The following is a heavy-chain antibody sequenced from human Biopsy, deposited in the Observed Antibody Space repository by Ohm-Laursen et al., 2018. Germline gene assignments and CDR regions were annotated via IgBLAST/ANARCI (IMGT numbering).Heavy chain of an antibody. J-gene: IGHJ2*01. D-gene: IGHD3-9*01. CDR3: VREPKTGTAEAWYFDL. CDR2: ISYNERT. CDR1: GASVKTSGYF. V-gene: IGHV4-31*03. Sequence: TLSLTCTVSGASVKTSGYFWAWIRQRPGKGLEWIGYISYNERTHYNPSLTSRLAISLATSNNRISLQLRSVTVADAADYYCVREPKTGTAEAWYFDLWGRGSPVTVPS.